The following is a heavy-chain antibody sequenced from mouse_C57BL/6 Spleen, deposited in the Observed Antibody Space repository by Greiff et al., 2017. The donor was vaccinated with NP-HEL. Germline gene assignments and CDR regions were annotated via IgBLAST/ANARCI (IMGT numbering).Heavy chain of an antibody. V-gene: IGHV1-54*01. Sequence: VQLQESGAELVRPGTSVKVSCKASGYAFTNYLIEWVKQRPGQGLEWIGVINPGSGGTNYNEKFKGKATLTADKSSSTAYMQLSSLTSEDSAVYFCARSYDDAMDYWGQGTSVTVSS. CDR1: GYAFTNYL. CDR2: INPGSGGT. J-gene: IGHJ4*01. D-gene: IGHD2-12*01. CDR3: ARSYDDAMDY.